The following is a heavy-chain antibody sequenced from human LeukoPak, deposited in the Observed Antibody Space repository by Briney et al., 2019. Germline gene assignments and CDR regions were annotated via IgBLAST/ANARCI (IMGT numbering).Heavy chain of an antibody. J-gene: IGHJ6*02. CDR2: ISGDDSRT. CDR3: AKDNGDPSVGMDV. Sequence: GGSLRPSCAASGFTFDYYAVHWVRQAPGKGLEWVSLISGDDSRTSYADSVKGRFTISRDNGKNSLYLQMNSLRTEDTALYYCAKDNGDPSVGMDVWGQGTTVTVSS. D-gene: IGHD4-17*01. V-gene: IGHV3-43*02. CDR1: GFTFDYYA.